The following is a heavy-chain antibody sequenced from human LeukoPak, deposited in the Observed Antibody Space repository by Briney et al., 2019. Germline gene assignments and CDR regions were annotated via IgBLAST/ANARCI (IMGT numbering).Heavy chain of an antibody. CDR1: GGTFSSYA. CDR2: IIPIFGTA. CDR3: ARSDRATIPLYYYYMDV. J-gene: IGHJ6*03. Sequence: GASVKVSCKASGGTFSSYAISWVRQAPGQGLEWMGGIIPIFGTANYAQKFQGRVTITTDESTSTAYMELSSLRSEDTAVYYCARSDRATIPLYYYYMDVWGKGTTVTVSS. V-gene: IGHV1-69*05. D-gene: IGHD1-26*01.